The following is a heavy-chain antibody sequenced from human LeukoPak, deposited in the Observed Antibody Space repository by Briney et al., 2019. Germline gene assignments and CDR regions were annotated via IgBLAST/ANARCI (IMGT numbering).Heavy chain of an antibody. CDR1: GFTVSSNY. V-gene: IGHV3-66*01. D-gene: IGHD4-17*01. Sequence: PGGSLRLSCAASGFTVSSNYMSWVRQAPGKGLEWVSVIYSGGSTYYADSVKGRFTISRDNAKNSLYLQMNSLRVEDTAVYYCAREYGEYDYYYYYGMDVWGQGTTVTVSS. CDR3: AREYGEYDYYYYYGMDV. CDR2: IYSGGST. J-gene: IGHJ6*02.